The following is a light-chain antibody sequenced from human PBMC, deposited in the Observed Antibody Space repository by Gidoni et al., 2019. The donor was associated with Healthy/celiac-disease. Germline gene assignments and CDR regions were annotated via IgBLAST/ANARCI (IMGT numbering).Light chain of an antibody. J-gene: IGKJ2*01. CDR2: DVS. Sequence: DIQMTQSPSSLSASVGDRVTITCQASKAISNYLNWYKQKPGKAPNLLTYDVSNLEKGVPSRFSGSGSGTDVTFIIRSMQPEDIATYYCQQYDNLLYTCGQGNKLEIK. CDR1: KAISNY. V-gene: IGKV1-33*01. CDR3: QQYDNLLYT.